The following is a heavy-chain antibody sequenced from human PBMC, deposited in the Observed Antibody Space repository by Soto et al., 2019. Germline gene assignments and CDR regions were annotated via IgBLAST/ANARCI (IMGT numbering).Heavy chain of an antibody. CDR1: GGTFSSYS. V-gene: IGHV1-69*13. J-gene: IGHJ4*02. D-gene: IGHD3-22*01. CDR2: IIPIFGTA. Sequence: SVNVSCKSSGGTFSSYSISWVRQAPGQGLECMGGIIPIFGTANYAQKFQGRVTITADESTSTAYMELSSLRSEDTAVYYCASFYYYDSSGYDPSYYFDYWGQGTLVTSPQ. CDR3: ASFYYYDSSGYDPSYYFDY.